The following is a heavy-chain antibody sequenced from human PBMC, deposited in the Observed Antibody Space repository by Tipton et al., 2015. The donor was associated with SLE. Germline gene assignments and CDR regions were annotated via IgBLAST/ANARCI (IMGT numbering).Heavy chain of an antibody. CDR2: ISSSSDYI. CDR1: GFSFSSCT. CDR3: ARSPPYCAGDYFWGHYDY. V-gene: IGHV3-21*01. Sequence: GSLRLSCAASGFSFSSCTMNWVRQAPGKGLEWVSSISSSSDYIYHADSVKGRLTISRDNAKNSLYLQMNSLRAEDTAVYFCARSPPYCAGDYFWGHYDYWGQGTLVTVSS. D-gene: IGHD2-21*01. J-gene: IGHJ4*02.